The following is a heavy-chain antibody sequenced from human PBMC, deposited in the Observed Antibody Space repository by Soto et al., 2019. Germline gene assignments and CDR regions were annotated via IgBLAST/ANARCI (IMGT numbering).Heavy chain of an antibody. CDR3: ARSNSGYYKWFDP. Sequence: SEPLSLTCTVSGGSISNYYWGWIRQPPGKGLEWIGNIYYSGSTYYNPSLKSRVAISVDTSKNQFSLKLSSVTAADTALYYCARSNSGYYKWFDPWGQGTLVTVSS. CDR1: GGSISNYY. D-gene: IGHD3-3*01. J-gene: IGHJ5*02. CDR2: IYYSGST. V-gene: IGHV4-39*01.